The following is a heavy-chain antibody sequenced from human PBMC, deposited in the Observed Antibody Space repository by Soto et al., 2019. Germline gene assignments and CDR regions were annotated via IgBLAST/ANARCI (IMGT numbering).Heavy chain of an antibody. J-gene: IGHJ5*02. D-gene: IGHD2-2*01. V-gene: IGHV1-18*04. CDR1: GYTFTSYC. Sequence: ASVEVSCKGSGYTFTSYCISWVLQAPGQGLEWMGWISAYNGNTNYAQKLQGRVTMTTDTSTSTAYMELRSLRSDDTAVYYCARVSWGYCSSTSCYGGWFDPWGQGTLVTVSS. CDR2: ISAYNGNT. CDR3: ARVSWGYCSSTSCYGGWFDP.